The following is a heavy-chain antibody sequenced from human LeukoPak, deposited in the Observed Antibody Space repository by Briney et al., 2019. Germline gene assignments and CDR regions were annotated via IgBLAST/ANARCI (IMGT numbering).Heavy chain of an antibody. CDR3: ARSMDYGDYVLGGY. CDR2: IIPIFGTA. V-gene: IGHV1-69*06. Sequence: GASVKVSCEASGGTFSSYAISWVRQAPGQGLEWMGGIIPIFGTANYAQKFQGRVTITADKSTSTAYMELSSLRSEDTAVYYCARSMDYGDYVLGGYWGQGTLVTVSS. D-gene: IGHD4-17*01. J-gene: IGHJ4*02. CDR1: GGTFSSYA.